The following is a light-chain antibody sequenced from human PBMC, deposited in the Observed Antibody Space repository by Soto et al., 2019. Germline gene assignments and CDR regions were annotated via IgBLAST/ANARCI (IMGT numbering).Light chain of an antibody. CDR3: QQYGSSPYT. J-gene: IGKJ2*01. CDR1: QSISSSY. Sequence: EIALTQSPGTLSLSPGERATLSCRASQSISSSYLAWYQQKPGQAPRLLIYGASSRATGIPDRFSGSGSGTDVTLIISRLEPEDFAVYYCQQYGSSPYTFGQGTKLEIK. V-gene: IGKV3-20*01. CDR2: GAS.